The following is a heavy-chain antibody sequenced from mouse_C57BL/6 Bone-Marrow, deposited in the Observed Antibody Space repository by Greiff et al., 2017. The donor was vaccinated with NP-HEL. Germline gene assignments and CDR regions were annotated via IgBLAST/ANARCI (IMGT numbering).Heavy chain of an antibody. CDR1: GFTFSDYY. V-gene: IGHV5-16*01. CDR2: INYDGSST. J-gene: IGHJ4*01. D-gene: IGHD1-1*01. CDR3: ARITTAMDY. Sequence: EVKLVESEGGLVQPGSSMKLSCTASGFTFSDYYMAWVRQVPEKGLEWVANINYDGSSTYYLDPLKSRFIISRDNAKNILYLQMSSLKSEDTATYYCARITTAMDYWGQGTSVTVSS.